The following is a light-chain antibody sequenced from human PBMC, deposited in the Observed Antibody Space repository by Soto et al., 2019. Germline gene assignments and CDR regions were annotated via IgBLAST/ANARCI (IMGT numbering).Light chain of an antibody. Sequence: LTRVAYVSRSPGPSITVTSTGTSSDVGGYNYVSWYQQHPGKAPKFMIYDVSSRPSGVSNRFSGSKSGNTASLTISGLQAEDEADYYCCSYTTSNTRQIVFGTGTKVTVL. J-gene: IGLJ1*01. CDR2: DVS. CDR1: SSDVGGYNY. V-gene: IGLV2-14*03. CDR3: CSYTTSNTRQIV.